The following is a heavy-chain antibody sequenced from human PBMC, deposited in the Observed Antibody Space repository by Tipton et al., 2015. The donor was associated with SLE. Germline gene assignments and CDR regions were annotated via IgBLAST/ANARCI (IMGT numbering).Heavy chain of an antibody. Sequence: TLSLTCTVSGGSISSSSYYWGWIRQPPGKGLEWIGRIYTSGSTNYNPSLKSRVTISVDTSKNQFSLKLSSVTAADTAVYYCARVGYSYGSDYWGQGTLVTVSS. D-gene: IGHD5-18*01. CDR2: IYTSGST. J-gene: IGHJ4*02. CDR1: GGSISSSSYY. CDR3: ARVGYSYGSDY. V-gene: IGHV4-39*07.